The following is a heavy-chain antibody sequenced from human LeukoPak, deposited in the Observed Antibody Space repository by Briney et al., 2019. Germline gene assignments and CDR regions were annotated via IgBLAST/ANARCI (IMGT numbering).Heavy chain of an antibody. J-gene: IGHJ5*02. CDR1: GGSFSGYY. Sequence: PSETLSLTCAVYGGSFSGYYWSWIRQPPGKGLEWIGEINHSGSTNYNPSLKSRVTISADTSKNQFSLKLSSVTAADTAVYYCAIRGDIVVVPAAKNWLDPWGQGTLVTVSS. CDR3: AIRGDIVVVPAAKNWLDP. V-gene: IGHV4-34*01. D-gene: IGHD2-2*01. CDR2: INHSGST.